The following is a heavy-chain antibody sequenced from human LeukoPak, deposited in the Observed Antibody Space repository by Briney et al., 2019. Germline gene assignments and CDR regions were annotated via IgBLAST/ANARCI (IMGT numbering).Heavy chain of an antibody. D-gene: IGHD2-8*02. CDR2: FGTDGNT. CDR3: ARDLHYWVAMDV. V-gene: IGHV3-23*01. J-gene: IGHJ6*02. CDR1: GFTLIVYA. Sequence: GRSLRLSCEASGFTLIVYAVSWARQAPGKWLGWGSGFGTDGNTHYAESVRGRFDISRDTSKKTVYLKMNRLRAEDTALYYCARDLHYWVAMDVWGQGTTVTVS.